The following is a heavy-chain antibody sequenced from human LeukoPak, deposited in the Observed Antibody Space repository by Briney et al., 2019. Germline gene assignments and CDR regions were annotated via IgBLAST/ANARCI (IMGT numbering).Heavy chain of an antibody. V-gene: IGHV4-59*12. CDR1: GAPLSNYY. CDR2: IFYSGTT. D-gene: IGHD2-21*02. J-gene: IGHJ4*01. CDR3: ARELPREVTLDY. Sequence: PSETLSLTCIVSGAPLSNYYWNWIRQSPERGLEWLGYIFYSGTTKYNPSLENRVTISLDPPKNRLSPKISSVTAEDTAVYYCARELPREVTLDYWGQGTLVTVSS.